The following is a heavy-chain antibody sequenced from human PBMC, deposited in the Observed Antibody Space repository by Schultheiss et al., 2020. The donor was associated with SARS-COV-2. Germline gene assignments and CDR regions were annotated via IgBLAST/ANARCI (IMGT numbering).Heavy chain of an antibody. CDR1: GFTFDDYA. V-gene: IGHV3-9*01. CDR2: IRWNSGSM. Sequence: GGSLRLSCAASGFTFDDYAMHWVRQAPGKGLEWVSGIRWNSGSMGYAESVKGRFTISRDNAKNSLYLQMNSLRAGDTAVYYCARGPGSLWGKGTTVTVSS. D-gene: IGHD6-25*01. J-gene: IGHJ6*04. CDR3: ARGPGSL.